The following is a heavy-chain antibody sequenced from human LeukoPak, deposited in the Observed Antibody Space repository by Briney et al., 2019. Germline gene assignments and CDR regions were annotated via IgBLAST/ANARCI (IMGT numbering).Heavy chain of an antibody. D-gene: IGHD1-1*01. CDR3: ARVTTGYDDAFDI. J-gene: IGHJ3*02. CDR1: GGSISSSSYY. CDR2: IYYSGST. Sequence: NPSETLPLTCTVSGGSISSSSYYWGWIRQPPGKGLEWIGSIYYSGSTYYNPSLKSRVTISVDTSKNQFSLKLSSVTAADTAVYYCARVTTGYDDAFDIWGQGTMVTVSS. V-gene: IGHV4-39*01.